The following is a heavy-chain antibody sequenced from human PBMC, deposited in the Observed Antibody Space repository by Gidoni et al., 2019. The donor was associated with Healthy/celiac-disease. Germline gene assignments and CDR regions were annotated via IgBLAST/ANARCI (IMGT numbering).Heavy chain of an antibody. J-gene: IGHJ5*02. CDR3: ATHRDIVVENLFDP. D-gene: IGHD2-15*01. Sequence: TISRDTSKNTLYLQMNSLRAEDTAVYYCATHRDIVVENLFDPWGQGTLVTVSS. V-gene: IGHV3-23*01.